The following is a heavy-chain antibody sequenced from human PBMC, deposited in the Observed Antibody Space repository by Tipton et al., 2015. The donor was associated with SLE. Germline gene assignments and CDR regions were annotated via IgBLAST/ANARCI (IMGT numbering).Heavy chain of an antibody. V-gene: IGHV4-59*01. CDR1: GGSISSYY. CDR3: ASSYDFWSGYFDY. CDR2: IYYSGST. J-gene: IGHJ4*02. D-gene: IGHD3-3*01. Sequence: TLSLTCTVSGGSISSYYWSWIRQPPGKGLEWIGYIYYSGSTNYNPSLKSRVTISVDTSKNQFSLKLSSVTAADTAGYYCASSYDFWSGYFDYWGQGTLVTVSS.